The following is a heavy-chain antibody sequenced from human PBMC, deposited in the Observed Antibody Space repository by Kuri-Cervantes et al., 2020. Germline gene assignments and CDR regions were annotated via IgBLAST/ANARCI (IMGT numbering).Heavy chain of an antibody. Sequence: SETLSLTCTVSGGSTSSYYWSWIRLPAGKGLEWIGRIYISGSTNYNPSLKSRVTISVDTSKNQFSLKLSSVTAADTAVYYCARGEGAGWYSDYWGQGTLVTVSS. J-gene: IGHJ4*02. V-gene: IGHV4-4*07. CDR2: IYISGST. D-gene: IGHD2-15*01. CDR3: ARGEGAGWYSDY. CDR1: GGSTSSYY.